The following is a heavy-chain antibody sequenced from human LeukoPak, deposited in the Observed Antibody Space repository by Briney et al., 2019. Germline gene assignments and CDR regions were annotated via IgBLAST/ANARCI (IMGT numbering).Heavy chain of an antibody. CDR3: ARGYCGGDCYGD. D-gene: IGHD2-21*02. V-gene: IGHV3-21*01. CDR2: ISGSSRHI. CDR1: GFTFSDYF. J-gene: IGHJ1*01. Sequence: TPGGSLRLSCAASGFTFSDYFMNWVRQAPGKGLEYVSSISGSSRHIYYADSVKGRFTIPRDNTKSSLYLQMNSLRVEDMAVYYCARGYCGGDCYGDWGQGTLVTVSS.